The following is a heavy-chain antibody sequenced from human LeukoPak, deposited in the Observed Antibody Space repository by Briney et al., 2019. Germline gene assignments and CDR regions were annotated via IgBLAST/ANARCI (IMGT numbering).Heavy chain of an antibody. Sequence: GGSLRLSCAASGFTFSSYAMSWVRQAPGKGLEWVSAISGSGGSTYYADPVKGRFTISRDNAKNSLYLQMNSLRAEDTAVYYCARDPPHGMDVWGQGTTVTVSS. CDR3: ARDPPHGMDV. CDR2: ISGSGGST. V-gene: IGHV3-23*01. CDR1: GFTFSSYA. J-gene: IGHJ6*02.